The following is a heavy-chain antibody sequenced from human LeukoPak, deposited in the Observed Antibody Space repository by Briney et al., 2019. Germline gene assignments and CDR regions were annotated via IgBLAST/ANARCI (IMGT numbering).Heavy chain of an antibody. D-gene: IGHD4-11*01. V-gene: IGHV4-59*09. Sequence: IGYIYYRGTTYSTPSLKSPVTISVDTSKNQFSLKLSSVTAADTAVYYCARGLDYSPYYFDYWGQGTLVTVSS. CDR2: IYYRGTT. CDR3: ARGLDYSPYYFDY. J-gene: IGHJ4*02.